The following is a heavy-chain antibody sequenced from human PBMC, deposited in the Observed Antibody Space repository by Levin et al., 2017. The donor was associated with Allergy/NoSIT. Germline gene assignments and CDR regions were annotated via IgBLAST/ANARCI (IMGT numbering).Heavy chain of an antibody. D-gene: IGHD6-13*01. CDR2: TYYRSKWYS. V-gene: IGHV6-1*01. CDR3: ARTAGNLDF. CDR1: GDSVSSKNAA. Sequence: SETLSLTCAISGDSVSSKNAAWNWIRQSPSRGLEWLGRTYYRSKWYSESAPSVKSRITINPDTSKNQFSLQLNSVTPEDTAVYYCARTAGNLDFWGQGIPVTVSS. J-gene: IGHJ4*02.